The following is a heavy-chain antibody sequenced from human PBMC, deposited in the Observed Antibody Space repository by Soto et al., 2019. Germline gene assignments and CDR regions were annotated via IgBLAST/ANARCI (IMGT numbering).Heavy chain of an antibody. CDR2: ISGSGGST. Sequence: GGSLRLSCAASGFTFSSYAMSWVRQAPGKGLEWVSAISGSGGSTYYADSVKGRFTISRDNSKNTLYLQMNSLRAEDTAVYYCAKGNGMVRGVIILRGSYYYYGMDVWGQGTTVTVSS. J-gene: IGHJ6*02. D-gene: IGHD3-10*01. CDR1: GFTFSSYA. CDR3: AKGNGMVRGVIILRGSYYYYGMDV. V-gene: IGHV3-23*01.